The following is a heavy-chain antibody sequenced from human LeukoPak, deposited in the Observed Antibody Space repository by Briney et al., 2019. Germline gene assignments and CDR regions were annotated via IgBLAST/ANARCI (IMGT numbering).Heavy chain of an antibody. CDR3: ARGPNKSDGGNSGSAWFDP. J-gene: IGHJ5*02. V-gene: IGHV1-8*01. Sequence: ASVKVSCKASGYTFTTYDINWVRQATGQGLAWMGWMNPNSGNTGYAQKFQGRVTMTRNTSKSTAYMELSSLRSEDTAVYYCARGPNKSDGGNSGSAWFDPWGQGTLVTVSS. CDR1: GYTFTTYD. CDR2: MNPNSGNT. D-gene: IGHD4-23*01.